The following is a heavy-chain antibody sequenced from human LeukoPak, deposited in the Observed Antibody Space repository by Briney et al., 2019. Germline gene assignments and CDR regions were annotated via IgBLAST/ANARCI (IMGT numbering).Heavy chain of an antibody. J-gene: IGHJ3*02. CDR3: ARGAYDDYVWGSYRPDDAFDI. V-gene: IGHV3-30-3*01. D-gene: IGHD3-16*02. CDR2: ISYDGSNK. CDR1: GFTFSSYA. Sequence: GGSLRLSCAASGFTFSSYAMHWVRQAPGKGLEWVAVISYDGSNKYYADSVKGRFTISRDNSKNTLYLQMNSLRAEDTAVYYCARGAYDDYVWGSYRPDDAFDIWGQGTMVTVSS.